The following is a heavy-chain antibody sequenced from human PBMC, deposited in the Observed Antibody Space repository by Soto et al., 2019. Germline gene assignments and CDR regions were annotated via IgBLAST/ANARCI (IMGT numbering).Heavy chain of an antibody. V-gene: IGHV1-8*01. J-gene: IGHJ6*02. CDR2: MNPNSGNT. CDR3: ARGGYSISGYYYYGMDV. CDR1: GYTFTSYD. Sequence: VASVKVSCKASGYTFTSYDINWVRQATGQGLEWMGWMNPNSGNTGYAQKFQGRVTMTRNTSISTAYMELSSLRSEDTAAYYCARGGYSISGYYYYGMDVWGQGTTVTVSS. D-gene: IGHD4-4*01.